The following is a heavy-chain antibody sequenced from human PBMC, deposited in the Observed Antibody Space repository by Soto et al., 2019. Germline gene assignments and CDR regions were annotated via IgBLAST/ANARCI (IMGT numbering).Heavy chain of an antibody. D-gene: IGHD6-6*01. CDR2: IRSKANSYAT. J-gene: IGHJ6*02. CDR1: GFTFSGSA. V-gene: IGHV3-73*02. CDR3: ASDKARVYYGIDV. Sequence: EVQLVESGGGLVQPGGSLKLSCAASGFTFSGSAMHWVRQASGKGLEWVGRIRSKANSYATAYAASVKGRFTISRDDSKNTAYLQMNSLKTEDTAVYYCASDKARVYYGIDVWGQGTTVTVSS.